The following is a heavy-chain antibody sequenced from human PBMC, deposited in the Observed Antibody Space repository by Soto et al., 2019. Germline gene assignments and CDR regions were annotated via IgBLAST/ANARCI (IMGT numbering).Heavy chain of an antibody. D-gene: IGHD6-6*01. CDR1: GGSISSYY. CDR3: ARVVAARREFSFDY. V-gene: IGHV4-59*01. CDR2: IYYSGST. J-gene: IGHJ4*02. Sequence: SETLSLTCTVSGGSISSYYWSWIRQPPGKGLEWIGYIYYSGSTNYNPSLKSRVTISVDTSKNQFSLKLSSVTAADTAVYYCARVVAARREFSFDYWGQGTLVTVSS.